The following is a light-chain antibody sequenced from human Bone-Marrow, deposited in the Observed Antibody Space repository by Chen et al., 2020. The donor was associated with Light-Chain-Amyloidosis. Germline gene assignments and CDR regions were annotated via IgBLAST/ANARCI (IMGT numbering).Light chain of an antibody. V-gene: IGLV2-14*01. J-gene: IGLJ1*01. Sequence: QSALTQPASVSGSPGQSITISCTGTSSDVGGDNHVSWYQHHPDKAPKLMIYEVTNRPSWGPDRFSGSKSDNTASLTISGLQTEDEADYFCSSYTITNTLVFGSGTRVTVL. CDR3: SSYTITNTLV. CDR1: SSDVGGDNH. CDR2: EVT.